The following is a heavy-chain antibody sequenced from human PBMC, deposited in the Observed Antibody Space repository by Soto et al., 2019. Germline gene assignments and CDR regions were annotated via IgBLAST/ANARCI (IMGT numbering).Heavy chain of an antibody. Sequence: SQTLSLTCAISGDSVSSNSAAWNWIRQSPSRGLEWLGRTYYRSKWYNDYAVSVKSRITINPDTSKNQFSLQLNSVTPEDTAVYYCARGGAARPFDYYYYYGMDVWGQGTTVTVS. D-gene: IGHD6-6*01. V-gene: IGHV6-1*01. CDR2: TYYRSKWYN. CDR1: GDSVSSNSAA. CDR3: ARGGAARPFDYYYYYGMDV. J-gene: IGHJ6*02.